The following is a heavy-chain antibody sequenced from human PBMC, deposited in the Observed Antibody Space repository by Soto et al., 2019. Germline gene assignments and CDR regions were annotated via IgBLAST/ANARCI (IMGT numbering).Heavy chain of an antibody. CDR3: AKTRNSVINYNYYDNMDV. V-gene: IGHV3-30*18. CDR2: TSYDGRHT. CDR1: GFTFCEYG. D-gene: IGHD3-10*01. Sequence: GGVPRIPCAASGFTFCEYGIHRVRQAPRKGVEWVAITSYDGRHTSYVDSVKGRFTISRDNSGNTAFLEMNRLRVEDTAVYYCAKTRNSVINYNYYDNMDVWGQGTTVTVSS. J-gene: IGHJ6*02.